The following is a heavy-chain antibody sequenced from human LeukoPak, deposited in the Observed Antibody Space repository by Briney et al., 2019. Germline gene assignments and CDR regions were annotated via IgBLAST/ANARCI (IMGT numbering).Heavy chain of an antibody. J-gene: IGHJ4*02. D-gene: IGHD2-2*01. Sequence: SETLSLTCTVSGGSISSYYWSWIRQPPGKGLEWIGYIYYSGSTNYNPSLKSRVTISVDTSKNQFSLKLSSVTAAGTAVYYCGASSRGYTVVFDYWGQGTLVTVSS. CDR3: GASSRGYTVVFDY. V-gene: IGHV4-59*01. CDR2: IYYSGST. CDR1: GGSISSYY.